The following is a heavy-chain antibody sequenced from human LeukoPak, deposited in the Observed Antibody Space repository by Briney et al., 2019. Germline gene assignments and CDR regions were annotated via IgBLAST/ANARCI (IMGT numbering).Heavy chain of an antibody. V-gene: IGHV4-59*10. CDR2: INPSGTT. CDR3: ARGSSGSYNY. D-gene: IGHD1-26*01. Sequence: PSETLSLTCAVYGGSFSGYYWSWIRQPAGKGLEWIGRINPSGTTNYSPSLKSRVTISVDTSKNQFSLKLSSVTAADTAVYYCARGSSGSYNYWGQGTLVTVSS. CDR1: GGSFSGYY. J-gene: IGHJ4*02.